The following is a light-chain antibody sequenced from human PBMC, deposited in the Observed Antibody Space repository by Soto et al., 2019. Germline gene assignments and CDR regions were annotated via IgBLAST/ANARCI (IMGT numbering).Light chain of an antibody. CDR2: GAS. Sequence: IVMTQSPVTLSVSPGERVTLACRASESVRRNLAWYQQKPGQAPSLLIHGASTRVTGIPARFSGSGSETEFTLTISSLQSEDSAIYYCQQYNDWWTFGQGTKVDI. CDR3: QQYNDWWT. J-gene: IGKJ1*01. V-gene: IGKV3-15*01. CDR1: ESVRRN.